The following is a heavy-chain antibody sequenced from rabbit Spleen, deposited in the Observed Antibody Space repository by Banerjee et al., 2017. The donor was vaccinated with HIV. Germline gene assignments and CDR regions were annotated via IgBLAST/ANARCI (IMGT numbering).Heavy chain of an antibody. CDR1: GFTISGYW. CDR3: AREDVGGSINL. D-gene: IGHD1-1*01. Sequence: QVEESGGRLVQPGGSLTLSCKAFGFTISGYWMNWVRQAPGKGLEWIGIIYPITETTYYANWVNGRFTISTDNAQHTVDLQMNSLTAADTATYFYAREDVGGSINLWGPGTLVTVS. CDR2: IYPITETT. V-gene: IGHV1S7*01. J-gene: IGHJ4*01.